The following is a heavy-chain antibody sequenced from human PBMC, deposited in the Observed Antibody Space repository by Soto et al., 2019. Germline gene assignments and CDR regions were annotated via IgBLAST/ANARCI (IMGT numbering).Heavy chain of an antibody. V-gene: IGHV4-59*05. D-gene: IGHD6-19*01. CDR1: GGSIFDYY. Sequence: HSETLSLTCTVCGGSIFDYYWSWIRQSPGKGLEWIGSIYVYGDTYYNPSLESRVSISVDTSKKQASLKLSSVTAADTAVYYCAGSGSGLYYFDNWGQGTLVTVSS. CDR3: AGSGSGLYYFDN. J-gene: IGHJ4*02. CDR2: IYVYGDT.